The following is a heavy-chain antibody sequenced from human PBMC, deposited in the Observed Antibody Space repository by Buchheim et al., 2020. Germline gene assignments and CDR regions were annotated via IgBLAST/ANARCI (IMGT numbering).Heavy chain of an antibody. V-gene: IGHV4-4*02. CDR1: GGSISSNNW. CDR2: IFHSGST. J-gene: IGHJ4*02. CDR3: TREIVGNTPSFDY. D-gene: IGHD2-21*01. Sequence: QVQLQESGPGLVKPSGTLSLTCAVSGGSISSNNWWHWVRQPPGKGLEWIGEIFHSGSTNYNPSLKSRVTLSVDRSENQLSLRLTSVTAADTAVYYCTREIVGNTPSFDYWGQGTL.